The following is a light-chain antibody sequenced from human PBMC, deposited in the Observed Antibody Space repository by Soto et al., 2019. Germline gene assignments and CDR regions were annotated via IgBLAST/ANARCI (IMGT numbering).Light chain of an antibody. CDR2: DAS. J-gene: IGKJ5*01. CDR3: LLRSNWPPA. CDR1: QSVSSY. V-gene: IGKV3-11*01. Sequence: IVLTLSPATLSLSAGERATLSCRASQSVSSYLAWYQQKPGQAPRLLISDASNRATGIPVRFSGSGSGTDFTLTISRLEAEETAVNYWLLRSNWPPAFGQGTRLEIK.